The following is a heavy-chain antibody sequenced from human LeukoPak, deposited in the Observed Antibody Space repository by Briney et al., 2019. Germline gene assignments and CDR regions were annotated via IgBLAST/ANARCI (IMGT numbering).Heavy chain of an antibody. Sequence: GGSLKLSCAASGFTFSSYGMNWVRQAPGKGLEWVSYISSSSPIIYYADSVKGRFTISRDNAKNSLYLQMNSLRAEDTAVYYCARVYSSGYADYWGQGTLVTVSS. CDR1: GFTFSSYG. D-gene: IGHD3-22*01. CDR3: ARVYSSGYADY. CDR2: ISSSSPII. V-gene: IGHV3-48*04. J-gene: IGHJ4*02.